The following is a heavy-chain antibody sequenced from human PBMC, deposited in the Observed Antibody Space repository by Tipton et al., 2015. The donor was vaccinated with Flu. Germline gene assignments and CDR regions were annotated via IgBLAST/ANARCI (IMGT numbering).Heavy chain of an antibody. CDR1: GYTFTTYH. J-gene: IGHJ4*02. D-gene: IGHD5-18*01. CDR2: ITPSGGST. CDR3: ARGSYGDLIDS. V-gene: IGHV1-46*01. Sequence: QLVQSGAEVKKPGASVEISCKSAGYTFTTYHMHWVRQAPGQGLEWMGIITPSGGSTFYSQKFQGRVTMTRDTSTSTDYMELSSLRSEDTAVYYCARGSYGDLIDSWGQGTLVTVSS.